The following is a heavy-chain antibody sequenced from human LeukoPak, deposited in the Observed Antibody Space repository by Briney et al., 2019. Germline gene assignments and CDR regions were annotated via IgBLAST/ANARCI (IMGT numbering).Heavy chain of an antibody. V-gene: IGHV3-53*01. CDR3: ARAIVGATEGWFDP. D-gene: IGHD1-26*01. CDR1: GFTVSSNY. J-gene: IGHJ5*02. CDR2: IYSGGST. Sequence: GGSLRLSCAASGFTVSSNYMRWVRQAPGKGLEGVSVIYSGGSTYYADSVKGRFTIPRDNSKNTLYLQMNSLRAEDTAVYYCARAIVGATEGWFDPWGQGTLVTVSS.